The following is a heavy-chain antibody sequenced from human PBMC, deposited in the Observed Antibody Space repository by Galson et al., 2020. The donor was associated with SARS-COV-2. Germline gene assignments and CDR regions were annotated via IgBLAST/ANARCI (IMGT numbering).Heavy chain of an antibody. Sequence: QLGESLKISCAASGFTFSSYAMDWVRQAPGKGLEWVAVISYDGSSKYYADSMNGRFTISRDNSKNTMYLQMNSLIAEDTAVYYCARERGGFRDFWSGYIDNWGQGALVTVSS. CDR1: GFTFSSYA. V-gene: IGHV3-30*04. CDR2: ISYDGSSK. J-gene: IGHJ4*02. CDR3: ARERGGFRDFWSGYIDN. D-gene: IGHD3-3*01.